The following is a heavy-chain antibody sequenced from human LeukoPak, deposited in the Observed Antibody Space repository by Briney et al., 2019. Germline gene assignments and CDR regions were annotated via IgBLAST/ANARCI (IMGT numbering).Heavy chain of an antibody. CDR1: GYTFTSNY. Sequence: ASVKVSCKTSGYTFTSNYMDWMRQAPGQGLEWMGVINPSDGSRTYAQKFQGRVTLTRDTSTTTVHMELSSLTSDDTAVYYCAREEGAFDYWGQGTLVTVSS. D-gene: IGHD1-26*01. V-gene: IGHV1-46*01. J-gene: IGHJ4*02. CDR2: INPSDGSR. CDR3: AREEGAFDY.